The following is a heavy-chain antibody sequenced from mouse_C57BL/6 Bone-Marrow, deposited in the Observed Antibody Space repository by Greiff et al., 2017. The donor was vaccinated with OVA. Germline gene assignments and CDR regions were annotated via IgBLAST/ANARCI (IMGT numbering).Heavy chain of an antibody. Sequence: EVQGVESGGGLVQPGGSMKLSCVASGFTFSNYWMNWVRQSPEKGLEWVAQIRLKSDNYATHYAESVKGRFTISRDDSKSSVYLQMNNLRAEDTGIYYCTAYGRYFDVWGTGTTVTVSS. D-gene: IGHD1-1*02. CDR3: TAYGRYFDV. CDR1: GFTFSNYW. V-gene: IGHV6-3*01. J-gene: IGHJ1*03. CDR2: IRLKSDNYAT.